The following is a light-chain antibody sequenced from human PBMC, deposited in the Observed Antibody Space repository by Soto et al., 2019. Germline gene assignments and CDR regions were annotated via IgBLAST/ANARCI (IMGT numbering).Light chain of an antibody. CDR3: QQYLSWT. CDR1: QHISSW. Sequence: DIQMTQSPSTLSASVGDRVIITCRASQHISSWVAWYQQKPGKAPNLLIYKATTLESGVPRRFSGSGSGTQFTLTISSLQPDDFATYSCQQYLSWTFGQGTRVEIE. J-gene: IGKJ1*01. V-gene: IGKV1-5*03. CDR2: KAT.